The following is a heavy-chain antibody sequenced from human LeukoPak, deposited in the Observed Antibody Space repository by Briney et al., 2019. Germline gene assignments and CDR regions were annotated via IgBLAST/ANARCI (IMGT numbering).Heavy chain of an antibody. D-gene: IGHD6-13*01. CDR3: ARAGGYSSSWYEDAFDV. CDR2: ICYSGNT. CDR1: GGSIRSGGSY. Sequence: SETLSLTCTVSGGSIRSGGSYWAWIRQHPGKGLEWIGYICYSGNTYYNPSLKSRLTISIDTSKNHFSLKLSSVSAADTAVYFCARAGGYSSSWYEDAFDVWGQGTKVTVSS. J-gene: IGHJ3*01. V-gene: IGHV4-31*03.